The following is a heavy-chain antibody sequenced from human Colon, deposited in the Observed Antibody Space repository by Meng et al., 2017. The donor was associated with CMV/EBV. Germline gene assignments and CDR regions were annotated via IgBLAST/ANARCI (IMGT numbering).Heavy chain of an antibody. V-gene: IGHV3-15*01. CDR2: IKSKTDGGTT. Sequence: GESLKISCAASGFTFSNAWMSWVRQAPGKGLEWVGRIKSKTDGGTTDYAAPVKGRFTISRDDSKNTLYLQMNSLKTEDTAVYYCALDGYSYGYGYYGMDVWGQGTTVPSP. CDR1: GFTFSNAW. CDR3: ALDGYSYGYGYYGMDV. D-gene: IGHD5-18*01. J-gene: IGHJ6*02.